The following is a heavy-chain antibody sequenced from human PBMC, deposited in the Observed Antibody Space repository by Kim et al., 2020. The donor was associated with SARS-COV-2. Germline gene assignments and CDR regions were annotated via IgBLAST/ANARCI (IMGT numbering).Heavy chain of an antibody. V-gene: IGHV4-31*01. CDR2: VAYTDAT. CDR3: ARGSGYDYAADPLDV. D-gene: IGHD5-12*01. Sequence: SETLSLTCTASDDSISGTGYYWSWIRQRPGKDLVWIGYVAYTDATYSNPPLRSPLTLSVDRSGTKLTLKLNSVTAADTAMYYCARGSGYDYAADPLDVWGQGTMVSVSS. J-gene: IGHJ3*01. CDR1: DDSISGTGYY.